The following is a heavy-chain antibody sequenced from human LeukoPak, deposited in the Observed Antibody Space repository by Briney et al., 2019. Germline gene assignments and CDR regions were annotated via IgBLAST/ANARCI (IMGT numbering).Heavy chain of an antibody. V-gene: IGHV3-21*01. CDR2: ISSSSSYI. CDR3: ARGDYYDFWSGYFENYYYYGMDV. Sequence: GGSLRPSCAASGFTFSSYSMNWVRQAPGKGLEWVTSISSSSSYIYYADSVKGRFTISRDNAKNSLYLQMNSLRAEDTAVYYCARGDYYDFWSGYFENYYYYGMDVWGQGTTVTVSS. D-gene: IGHD3-3*01. J-gene: IGHJ6*02. CDR1: GFTFSSYS.